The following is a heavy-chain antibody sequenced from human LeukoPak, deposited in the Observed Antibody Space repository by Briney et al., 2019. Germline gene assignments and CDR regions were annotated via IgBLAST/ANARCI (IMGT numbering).Heavy chain of an antibody. Sequence: PSETLSLTCTVSGYSISSAYYWGWIRQPPGRGLEWIGNIYHSGSTNYNPSLKSRVTISVDTSKNQFSLKLSSVTAADTAVYYCARGYGGIYYYYMDVWGKGTTVTVSS. V-gene: IGHV4-38-2*02. CDR2: IYHSGST. CDR3: ARGYGGIYYYYMDV. D-gene: IGHD3-16*01. J-gene: IGHJ6*03. CDR1: GYSISSAYY.